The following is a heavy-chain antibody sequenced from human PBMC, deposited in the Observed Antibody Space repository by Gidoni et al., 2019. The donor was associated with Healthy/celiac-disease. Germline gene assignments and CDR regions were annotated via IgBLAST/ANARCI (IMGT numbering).Heavy chain of an antibody. J-gene: IGHJ4*02. CDR2: ISSSSSTI. CDR1: GFTFSSYG. V-gene: IGHV3-48*04. CDR3: ARGQRNYVDY. Sequence: EVQLVESGGGLVQPGGSLSLSCAASGFTFSSYGMNWVRQAPGKGLEWVSYISSSSSTIYYADSVKGRFTISRDNAKNSLYLQMNSLRAEDTAVYYCARGQRNYVDYWGQGTLVTVSS.